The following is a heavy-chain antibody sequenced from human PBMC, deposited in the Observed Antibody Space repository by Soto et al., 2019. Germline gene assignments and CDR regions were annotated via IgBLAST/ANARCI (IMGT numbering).Heavy chain of an antibody. Sequence: SETLSLTCTVSGGSISSGGYYWSWIRQHPGKGLEWIGYIYYSGSTYYNPSLKSRVTISVDTSKNQFSLKLGSVTAADTAVYYCARWFYGSGSYYNTGPYYMDVWGKGTTVTVSS. V-gene: IGHV4-31*03. J-gene: IGHJ6*03. CDR2: IYYSGST. CDR3: ARWFYGSGSYYNTGPYYMDV. D-gene: IGHD3-10*01. CDR1: GGSISSGGYY.